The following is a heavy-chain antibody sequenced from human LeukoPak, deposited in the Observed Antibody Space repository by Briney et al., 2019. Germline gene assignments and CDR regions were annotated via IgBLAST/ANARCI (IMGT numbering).Heavy chain of an antibody. D-gene: IGHD1-1*01. Sequence: ASVKLSCKVSGYTLTELSMHWVRQAPGKGLEWMGGFDPEDCETIYAQKFQGRVTMTEDTSTDTAYMELSSLRSEDTAVYYCATDSGIWNDGPIGYWGQGTLVTVSS. J-gene: IGHJ4*02. CDR2: FDPEDCET. CDR3: ATDSGIWNDGPIGY. CDR1: GYTLTELS. V-gene: IGHV1-24*01.